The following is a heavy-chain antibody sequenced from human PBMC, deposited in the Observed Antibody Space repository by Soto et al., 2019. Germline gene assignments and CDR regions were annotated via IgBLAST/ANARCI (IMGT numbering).Heavy chain of an antibody. J-gene: IGHJ6*03. CDR1: GYTLTSYD. V-gene: IGHV1-8*01. CDR2: MNPNSGNT. Sequence: GASVKLSCTASGYTLTSYDINWVRQATGQGLEWMGWMNPNSGNTGYAQKFQGRVTMTRNTSISTAYMELSSLRSEDTAVYYCAIARLRYFDWFLDMDVWGKGTTVTVSS. CDR3: AIARLRYFDWFLDMDV. D-gene: IGHD3-9*01.